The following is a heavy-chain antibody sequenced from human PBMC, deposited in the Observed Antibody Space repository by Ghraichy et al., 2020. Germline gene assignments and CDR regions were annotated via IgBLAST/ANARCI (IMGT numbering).Heavy chain of an antibody. V-gene: IGHV3-11*01. Sequence: GGSLRLSCAASGFTFSDYYMSWIRQAPGKGLEWVSYISSSSSTIYYADSVNVRFSISRDNAKNSLYLQMNSLRAEDTAVYYCARVTQRTQYDYWGQGTLVTVSS. CDR3: ARVTQRTQYDY. D-gene: IGHD6-25*01. J-gene: IGHJ4*02. CDR2: ISSSSSTI. CDR1: GFTFSDYY.